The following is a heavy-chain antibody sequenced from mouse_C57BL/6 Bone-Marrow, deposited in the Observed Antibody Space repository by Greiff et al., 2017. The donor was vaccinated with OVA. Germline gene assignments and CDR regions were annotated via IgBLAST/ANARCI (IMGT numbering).Heavy chain of an antibody. Sequence: DVKLVESGAELVKPGASVKLSCTASGFNIKDYYMHWVKQRTEQGLEWIGRIDPEDGETKSAPKFQGKATITADTASHTAYLQLSSLTSEDTAVYYCARSLGWLPPAYWGQGTLVTVSA. J-gene: IGHJ3*01. CDR2: IDPEDGET. CDR1: GFNIKDYY. V-gene: IGHV14-2*01. CDR3: ARSLGWLPPAY. D-gene: IGHD2-2*01.